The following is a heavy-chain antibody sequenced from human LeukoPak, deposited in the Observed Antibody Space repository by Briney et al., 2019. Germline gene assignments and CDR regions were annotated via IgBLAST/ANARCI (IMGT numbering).Heavy chain of an antibody. V-gene: IGHV3-15*01. Sequence: GGSLRLSCAASGFTFSVAWMTWVRQAPGKGLEWVGRIKSKSDGGTIDYAAPVKGRFTISRDDSKNTLYLQMTSLKGEDTAVYYCSTGITTIFGVFWGQGSLVTVSS. CDR1: GFTFSVAW. J-gene: IGHJ1*01. CDR3: STGITTIFGVF. D-gene: IGHD3-3*01. CDR2: IKSKSDGGTI.